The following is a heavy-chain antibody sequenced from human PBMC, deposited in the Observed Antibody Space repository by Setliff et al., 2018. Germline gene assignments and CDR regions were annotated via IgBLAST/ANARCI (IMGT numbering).Heavy chain of an antibody. J-gene: IGHJ4*02. CDR3: ARGRKYRAVYFFDY. D-gene: IGHD1-1*01. Sequence: SETLSLTCTVSGGSISSYYWSWIRQPPGKGLEWIGYIYYSGSTNYNPSLKSRVTISVDTSKKQFSLKLSFVTAADTAVYYCARGRKYRAVYFFDYWGQGALVTVSS. CDR2: IYYSGST. V-gene: IGHV4-59*08. CDR1: GGSISSYY.